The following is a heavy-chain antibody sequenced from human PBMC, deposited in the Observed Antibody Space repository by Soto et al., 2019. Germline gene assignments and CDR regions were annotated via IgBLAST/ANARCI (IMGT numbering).Heavy chain of an antibody. CDR1: GDSINNYY. D-gene: IGHD6-13*01. CDR3: AKYRRTEAEGFTLDY. V-gene: IGHV4-59*01. Sequence: SETLSLTCTVSGDSINNYYWSWIRQPPGKRLEWIGYIYYTGSTTYNPSLESRVTMSVDTSKNQFSLKLRSVKAADTAVYYCAKYRRTEAEGFTLDYWGRGTLVTVSS. CDR2: IYYTGST. J-gene: IGHJ4*02.